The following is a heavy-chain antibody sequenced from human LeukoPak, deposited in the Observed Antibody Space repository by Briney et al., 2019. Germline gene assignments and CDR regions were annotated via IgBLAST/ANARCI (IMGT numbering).Heavy chain of an antibody. Sequence: TGGSLRPSCAASGFTFSSYWMCWVRQAPGKGLEWVANIKQDGSEKYYVGSVKGRFTISRDNAKNSLYLQMNNLGAEDTAVYYCATDPASYCTSSTCDFDYWGQGTLVTVSS. J-gene: IGHJ4*02. CDR2: IKQDGSEK. V-gene: IGHV3-7*01. CDR3: ATDPASYCTSSTCDFDY. D-gene: IGHD2-8*01. CDR1: GFTFSSYW.